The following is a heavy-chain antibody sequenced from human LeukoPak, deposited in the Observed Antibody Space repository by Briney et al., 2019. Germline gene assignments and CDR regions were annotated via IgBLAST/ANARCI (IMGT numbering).Heavy chain of an antibody. D-gene: IGHD5-18*01. J-gene: IGHJ4*02. CDR1: GGSVSGGGSF. CDR2: IFYSGTT. CDR3: ARENSYGTRYFDY. Sequence: PSETLSLTCTVSGGSVSGGGSFWSWLRQHPGRGLEWIGYIFYSGTTYYNPSLKSRVTISLQMSQNQFSLRLNSVTAADTAIYYCARENSYGTRYFDYWGQGTPVTVPS. V-gene: IGHV4-31*03.